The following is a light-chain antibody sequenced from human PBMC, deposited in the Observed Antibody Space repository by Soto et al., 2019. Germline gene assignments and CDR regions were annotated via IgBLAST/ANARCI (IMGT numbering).Light chain of an antibody. CDR1: SSNIGTNT. J-gene: IGLJ1*01. CDR3: AAWAASLNVYV. V-gene: IGLV1-44*01. CDR2: LND. Sequence: QSVLTQPPSASVTPGQRVTISWSGSSSNIGTNTVDWYQQLPGTAPKFVNYLNDQRPSRVPDRFSGSSSGTSVSLAISGLQTEDEAAYYCAAWAASLNVYVLGTGTKVTVL.